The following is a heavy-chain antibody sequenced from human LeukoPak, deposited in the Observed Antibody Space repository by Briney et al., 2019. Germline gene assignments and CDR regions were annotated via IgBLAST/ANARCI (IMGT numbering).Heavy chain of an antibody. CDR1: GFTFDDYA. J-gene: IGHJ4*02. Sequence: PGGSLRLSCAASGFTFDDYAMHWVRQVPGKGLEWVSGISWNSGRIGYADSVKGRFTISRDNAKNSLYLQMNSLGAEDTALYYCAKDWAATVRGTDYWGQGTLVTVSS. CDR2: ISWNSGRI. CDR3: AKDWAATVRGTDY. V-gene: IGHV3-9*01. D-gene: IGHD4-17*01.